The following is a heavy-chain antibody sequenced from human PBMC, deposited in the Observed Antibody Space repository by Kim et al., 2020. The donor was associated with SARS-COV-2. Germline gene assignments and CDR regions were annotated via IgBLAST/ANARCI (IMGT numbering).Heavy chain of an antibody. CDR3: ARERGLNADILTGYYIDYYYYGMDV. CDR2: INPNSGGT. J-gene: IGHJ6*02. V-gene: IGHV1-2*04. CDR1: GYTFTGYY. D-gene: IGHD3-9*01. Sequence: ASVKVSCKASGYTFTGYYMHWVRQAPGQGLEWMGWINPNSGGTNYAQKFQGWVTMTRDTSISTAYMELSRLRSDDTAVYYCARERGLNADILTGYYIDYYYYGMDVWGQGTTVTVSS.